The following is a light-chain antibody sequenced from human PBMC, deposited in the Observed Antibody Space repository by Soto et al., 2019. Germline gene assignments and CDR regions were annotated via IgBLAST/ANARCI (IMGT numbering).Light chain of an antibody. Sequence: QSVLTQSRSVSGSPGQSVTISCTGTSSDVGGYNYVSWCQQHPGKAPKLMIYDVSKRPSGVPDRFSGSKSGNTASLTISGLQAEDEADYYCCSYAGSYTWVFGGGTKLTVL. J-gene: IGLJ2*01. CDR3: CSYAGSYTWV. CDR2: DVS. CDR1: SSDVGGYNY. V-gene: IGLV2-11*01.